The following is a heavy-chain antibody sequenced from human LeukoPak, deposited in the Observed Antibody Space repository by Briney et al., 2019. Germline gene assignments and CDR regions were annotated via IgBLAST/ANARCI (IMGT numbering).Heavy chain of an antibody. V-gene: IGHV3-53*01. CDR2: IYSGGST. D-gene: IGHD3-3*01. Sequence: ETLSLTCTVSGGSITNYYWSWVRQAPGKGLEWVSVIYSGGSTYYADSVKGRFTISRDNSKNTLYLQMNSLRAEDTAVYYCARLREIPVFGVVTKSTSYFDYWGQGTLVTVSS. J-gene: IGHJ4*02. CDR1: GGSITNYY. CDR3: ARLREIPVFGVVTKSTSYFDY.